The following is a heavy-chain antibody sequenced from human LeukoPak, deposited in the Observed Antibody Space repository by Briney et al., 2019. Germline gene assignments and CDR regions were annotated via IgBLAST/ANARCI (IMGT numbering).Heavy chain of an antibody. CDR1: GFAFSTSA. CDR3: AKGPQLHSGYHPGS. Sequence: GGSLSLSCAASGFAFSTSAMTWVRQAPGKGLEWVSTITGSDDSTYYADSVRGRFTISRDFSKNTVHLQLNSLRVEDTAIYYCAKGPQLHSGYHPGSWGLGTLVTVSS. CDR2: ITGSDDST. J-gene: IGHJ5*02. D-gene: IGHD3-22*01. V-gene: IGHV3-23*01.